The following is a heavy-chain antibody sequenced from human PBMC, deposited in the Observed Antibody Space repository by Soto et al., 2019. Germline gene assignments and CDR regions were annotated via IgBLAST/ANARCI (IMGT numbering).Heavy chain of an antibody. CDR1: GGSISEFY. J-gene: IGHJ6*02. V-gene: IGHV4-4*07. CDR3: VRGGGRASRSMYYYNGMDV. D-gene: IGHD1-26*01. CDR2: SYGSGSLYASGTT. Sequence: QVQLQESGPGLVRPSETLSLTCTVSGGSISEFYWSWIRQPAGKGMEWIGRSYGSGSLYASGTTTHNPSLKSRLTMSVDMSKNQVSLKLTSVTAADTAVYYCVRGGGRASRSMYYYNGMDVWGQWTTVTVSS.